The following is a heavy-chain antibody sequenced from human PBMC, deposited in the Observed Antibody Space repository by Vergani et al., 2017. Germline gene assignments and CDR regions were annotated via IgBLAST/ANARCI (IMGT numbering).Heavy chain of an antibody. CDR3: ARGPLYSSSAFQH. CDR1: GFTVSSNY. D-gene: IGHD6-13*01. J-gene: IGHJ1*01. Sequence: EVQLVESGGGLVQPGGSLRLSCAASGFTVSSNYMSWVRQSPGKGLEWVSVIYSGGSTYYADSVKGRFTISRDNSKNTLYLQMNILRAVDTAVYYCARGPLYSSSAFQHWGQGTLVTVSS. CDR2: IYSGGST. V-gene: IGHV3-66*02.